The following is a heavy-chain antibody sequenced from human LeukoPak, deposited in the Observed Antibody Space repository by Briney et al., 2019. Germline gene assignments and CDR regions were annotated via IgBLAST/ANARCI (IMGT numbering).Heavy chain of an antibody. CDR2: IYYSGST. CDR1: GGSISSGGYY. V-gene: IGHV4-31*03. J-gene: IGHJ5*02. Sequence: SQTLSLTCTVSGGSISSGGYYWTWIRQHPGKGLEWIGYIYYSGSTYYNPSLKSRVTISVDTSKNQFSLKLSSVTAADTAVYYCARDYDSSGFRFAPWGPGTLVTVSS. D-gene: IGHD3-22*01. CDR3: ARDYDSSGFRFAP.